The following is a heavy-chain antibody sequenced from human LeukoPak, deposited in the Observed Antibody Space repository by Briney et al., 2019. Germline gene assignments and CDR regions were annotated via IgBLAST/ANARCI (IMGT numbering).Heavy chain of an antibody. D-gene: IGHD3-22*01. CDR3: ARDRSYFEISAFDS. CDR2: IYYSXTP. J-gene: IGHJ4*02. V-gene: IGHV4-59*01. CDR1: XXXXXXXX. Sequence: SETLSLTCTVXXXXXXXXXXXXIXXXXXXXXXXIXXIYYSXTPNXNPSLKSRLXIXIDTSKNQFSLKLTAVTAADTAXYFCARDRSYFEISAFDSWGQGTLVTVSS.